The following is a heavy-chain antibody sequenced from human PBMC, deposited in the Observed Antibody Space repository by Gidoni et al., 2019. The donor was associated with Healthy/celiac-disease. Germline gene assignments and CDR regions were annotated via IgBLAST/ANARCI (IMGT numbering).Heavy chain of an antibody. CDR3: ARGGIKSGSYFPY. V-gene: IGHV5-51*01. D-gene: IGHD1-26*01. J-gene: IGHJ4*02. CDR2: IYPGASDT. Sequence: EVQLVQSGAEVKKPGESLKISWKGSGYSFTSYWIGWVRQMPGKGLEWMGIIYPGASDTSYSPSFHGPVPISADKSISTAYLPWSSLQASDTAMYYCARGGIKSGSYFPYWGQGTLVTVSS. CDR1: GYSFTSYW.